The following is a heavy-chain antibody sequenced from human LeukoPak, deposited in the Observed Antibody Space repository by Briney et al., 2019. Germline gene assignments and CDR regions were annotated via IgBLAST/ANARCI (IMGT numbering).Heavy chain of an antibody. D-gene: IGHD2-2*02. V-gene: IGHV4-39*01. CDR3: ARQPRYCSSTSCYKNAFDI. Sequence: SETLSLTCTVSGGSISSSSYYWGWLRQPPGKGLEWIGSTYYSGSTYYNPSLKSRVTISVDTSKNQFSLKLSSVTAADTAVYYCARQPRYCSSTSCYKNAFDIWGQGTMVTVSS. CDR1: GGSISSSSYY. CDR2: TYYSGST. J-gene: IGHJ3*02.